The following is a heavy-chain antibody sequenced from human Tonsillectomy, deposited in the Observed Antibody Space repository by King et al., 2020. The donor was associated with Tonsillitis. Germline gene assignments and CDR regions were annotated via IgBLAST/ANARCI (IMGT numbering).Heavy chain of an antibody. J-gene: IGHJ6*03. CDR1: GGTFSSHA. CDR2: IIPIFGTA. CDR3: AREGGGDGYGDYYYMDV. Sequence: QLVQSGAEVKKPGSSVKVSCKASGGTFSSHAISWVRQAPGQGLEWMGGIIPIFGTANYAQKFQGRVTITADESTSTAYMELSSLRSEDTAVYYCAREGGGDGYGDYYYMDVWGKGTTVTVSS. D-gene: IGHD5-24*01. V-gene: IGHV1-69*01.